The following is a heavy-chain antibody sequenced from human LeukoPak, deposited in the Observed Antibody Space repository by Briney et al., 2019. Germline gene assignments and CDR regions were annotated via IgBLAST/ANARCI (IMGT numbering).Heavy chain of an antibody. J-gene: IGHJ4*02. D-gene: IGHD3-9*01. CDR2: IIPIFGTA. CDR3: ARSRYDILTGYYSPGRYYYFDY. Sequence: SVKVSCKASGGTFSGYAISWVRQAPGQGLEWMGGIIPIFGTANYAQKFQGRVTITADESTSTAYMELSSLRSEDTAVYYCARSRYDILTGYYSPGRYYYFDYWGQGTLVTVSS. CDR1: GGTFSGYA. V-gene: IGHV1-69*01.